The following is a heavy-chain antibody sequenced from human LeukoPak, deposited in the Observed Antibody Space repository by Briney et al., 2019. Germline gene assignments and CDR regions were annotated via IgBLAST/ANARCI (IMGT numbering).Heavy chain of an antibody. V-gene: IGHV4-30-4*08. Sequence: PSETLSLTCTVSGGSISSGDYYWSWIRQPPGKGLEWIGYIYYSGSTYYNPSLKSRVTISVDTSKNQFSLKLSSVTAADTAVYYCARDPRDYYDSSGYYLGAFDIWGQGTMVTVSS. D-gene: IGHD3-22*01. CDR2: IYYSGST. J-gene: IGHJ3*02. CDR1: GGSISSGDYY. CDR3: ARDPRDYYDSSGYYLGAFDI.